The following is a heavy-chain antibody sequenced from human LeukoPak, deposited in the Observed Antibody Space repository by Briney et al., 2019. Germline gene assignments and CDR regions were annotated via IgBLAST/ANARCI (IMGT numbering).Heavy chain of an antibody. CDR3: ARGHTLNNWFDP. CDR2: IYYSGST. J-gene: IGHJ5*02. CDR1: GGSISSGGYY. D-gene: IGHD2-15*01. V-gene: IGHV4-31*03. Sequence: PSQTLSLTCTVSGGSISSGGYYWSWIRQHPGKGLEWIGYIYYSGSTYYNPSLKSRVTISVDTSKNQLSLKLSSVTAADTAVYYCARGHTLNNWFDPWGQGTLVTVSS.